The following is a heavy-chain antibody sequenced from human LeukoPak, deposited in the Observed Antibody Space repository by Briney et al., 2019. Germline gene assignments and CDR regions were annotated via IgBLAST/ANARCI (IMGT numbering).Heavy chain of an antibody. Sequence: SGKVSCNASGGTFSSYAISWVRQAPGQGLEWMGRINPIFGTANYAQKFQGRVTITTDESTSTAYMELRSLRSEDTAVYYCARVVTDSSSWSSPVPAEYFQHWGQGTLVTVSS. V-gene: IGHV1-69*05. J-gene: IGHJ1*01. CDR2: INPIFGTA. D-gene: IGHD6-13*01. CDR3: ARVVTDSSSWSSPVPAEYFQH. CDR1: GGTFSSYA.